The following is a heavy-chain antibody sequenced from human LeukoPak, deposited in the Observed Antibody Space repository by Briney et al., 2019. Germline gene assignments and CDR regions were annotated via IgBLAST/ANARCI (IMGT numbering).Heavy chain of an antibody. CDR3: ASGNDTVTRSY. Sequence: PSETLSLTCAVSGGSFSGYYWSWIRQPPGKGLEWIGEINHSGSSNYNPSLKSRVTISVDTSKNQFSLKLSSVTAADTAVYYCASGNDTVTRSYWGQGTLVTVSS. J-gene: IGHJ4*02. CDR2: INHSGSS. D-gene: IGHD4-17*01. V-gene: IGHV4-34*01. CDR1: GGSFSGYY.